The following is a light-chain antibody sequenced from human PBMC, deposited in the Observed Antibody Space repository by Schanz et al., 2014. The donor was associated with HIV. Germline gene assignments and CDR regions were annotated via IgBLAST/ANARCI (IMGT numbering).Light chain of an antibody. J-gene: IGLJ2*01. V-gene: IGLV1-47*01. CDR1: SSNIGGNY. CDR2: ETN. Sequence: QSVLTQPPSASATPGQRVTISCSGSSSNIGGNYVFWYQQVPGTAPKLLIYETNQRPSEVPDRFSGSMSGTSASLAISGLQAEDEADYYCQSFDRSLGRVVFGGGTKLTVL. CDR3: QSFDRSLGRVV.